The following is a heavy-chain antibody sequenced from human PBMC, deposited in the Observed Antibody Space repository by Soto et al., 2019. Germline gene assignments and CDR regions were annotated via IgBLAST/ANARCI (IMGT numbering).Heavy chain of an antibody. CDR2: IYYSGST. CDR3: ARVLLWFGKLSPTRWFDP. D-gene: IGHD3-10*01. J-gene: IGHJ5*02. Sequence: PSETLSLTCTVSGGSISSGGYYWSWIRQHPGKGLEWIGYIYYSGSTYYNPSLKSRVTISVDTSKNQFSLKLSSVTAADTAVYYCARVLLWFGKLSPTRWFDPWGQGTLVTVSS. V-gene: IGHV4-31*03. CDR1: GGSISSGGYY.